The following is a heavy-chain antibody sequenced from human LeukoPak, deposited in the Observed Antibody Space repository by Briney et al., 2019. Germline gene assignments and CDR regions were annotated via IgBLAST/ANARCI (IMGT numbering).Heavy chain of an antibody. V-gene: IGHV4-34*01. J-gene: IGHJ4*02. D-gene: IGHD5-12*01. CDR2: INHSGST. CDR3: ARGYSGYDWFDY. CDR1: GGSFSGYY. Sequence: SETLSLTCAVYGGSFSGYYWSWIRHPPGKGLEWIGEINHSGSTNSNPSLKIRVTISVDTSKNQFSLKLSSVTAAATAVYYCARGYSGYDWFDYWGQGTLVTVSS.